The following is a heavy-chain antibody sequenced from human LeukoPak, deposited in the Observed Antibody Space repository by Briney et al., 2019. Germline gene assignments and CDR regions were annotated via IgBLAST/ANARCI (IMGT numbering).Heavy chain of an antibody. CDR3: AKALNFWYFDL. J-gene: IGHJ2*01. Sequence: GGSLRLSCAASGFTFSSYDMSWVRQAPGKGLEWVSASGGDGGSTYADSVKGRFTISRDNSKNTLYLQMNSLRAEDTATYYCAKALNFWYFDLWGRGNLVTVSS. CDR1: GFTFSSYD. CDR2: SGGDGGST. V-gene: IGHV3-23*01.